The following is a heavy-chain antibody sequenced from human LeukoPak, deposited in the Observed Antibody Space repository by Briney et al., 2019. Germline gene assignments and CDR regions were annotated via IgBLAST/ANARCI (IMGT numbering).Heavy chain of an antibody. D-gene: IGHD3-16*02. CDR2: ISGSGGST. CDR3: AKGVRDRYYYYMDV. Sequence: PGGSLRLSCAASGFTFSSYAMSWVRQAPAKGLELVSAISGSGGSTYYADSVKGRFTIYRDNSKKTLYLQMNSLRAEDTAVYYCAKGVRDRYYYYMDVWGKGTTVTVSS. V-gene: IGHV3-23*01. J-gene: IGHJ6*03. CDR1: GFTFSSYA.